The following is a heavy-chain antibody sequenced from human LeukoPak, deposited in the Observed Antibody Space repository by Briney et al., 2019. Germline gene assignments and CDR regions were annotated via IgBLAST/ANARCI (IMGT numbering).Heavy chain of an antibody. Sequence: GGSLRLSCAASGFTFSSSAMGWVRQAPGKGLEWVSAISNNGGYTYYADSVQGRFTISRDNSKSTLCLQMNSLRAEDTAVYYCARPQGSGSYYFDYWGQGTLVTVSS. D-gene: IGHD3-10*01. CDR1: GFTFSSSA. J-gene: IGHJ4*02. CDR3: ARPQGSGSYYFDY. V-gene: IGHV3-23*01. CDR2: ISNNGGYT.